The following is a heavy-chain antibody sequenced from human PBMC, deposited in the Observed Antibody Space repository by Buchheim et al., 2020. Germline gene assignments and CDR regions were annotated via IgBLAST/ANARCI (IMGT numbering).Heavy chain of an antibody. CDR2: IKQDGSAR. CDR1: GFTFSGYW. Sequence: EVQLVESGGGLVQPGGSLRLSCAASGFTFSGYWMGWVRQAPGKGLELVANIKQDGSARYYVDSLRGRFTISRDNAKNSLFLQMDSLRAEDTAVYYCARAWSRSTSWYDYWGQGAL. CDR3: ARAWSRSTSWYDY. J-gene: IGHJ4*02. D-gene: IGHD6-13*01. V-gene: IGHV3-7*01.